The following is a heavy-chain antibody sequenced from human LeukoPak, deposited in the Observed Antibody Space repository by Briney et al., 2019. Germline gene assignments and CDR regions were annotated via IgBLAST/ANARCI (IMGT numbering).Heavy chain of an antibody. Sequence: ASVTVSCTASGYTFTGYYMHWVRQAPGQGLEWMGWINPNSGGTNYAQKFQGRVTMTRDTSISTAYMELSRLRSDDTAVYYCATQPDWYTHVPWGQGTLVTVSS. V-gene: IGHV1-2*02. D-gene: IGHD3/OR15-3a*01. CDR1: GYTFTGYY. CDR2: INPNSGGT. CDR3: ATQPDWYTHVP. J-gene: IGHJ5*02.